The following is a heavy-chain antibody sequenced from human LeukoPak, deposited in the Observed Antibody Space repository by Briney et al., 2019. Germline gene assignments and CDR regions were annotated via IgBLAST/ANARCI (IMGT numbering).Heavy chain of an antibody. V-gene: IGHV3-48*01. CDR2: ISYSTNAI. Sequence: GGSLRLSCAASGFTFSSFSLNWVRQAPGKGLEWVSYISYSTNAIYNADSVKGRFTISRDNAKNSLYLQMNSLRAEDTAVYYCARVPNWGFAYYFDDWGQGTLVTVSS. CDR3: ARVPNWGFAYYFDD. J-gene: IGHJ4*02. CDR1: GFTFSSFS. D-gene: IGHD7-27*01.